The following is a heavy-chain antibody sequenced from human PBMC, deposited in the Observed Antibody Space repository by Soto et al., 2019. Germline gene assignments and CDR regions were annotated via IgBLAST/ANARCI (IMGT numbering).Heavy chain of an antibody. CDR2: IYYSGST. J-gene: IGHJ6*03. CDR1: GGSISSYY. CDR3: ARGYYDFWSGPLRNYYYYYMDV. D-gene: IGHD3-3*01. V-gene: IGHV4-59*01. Sequence: SEILSLTCTVSGGSISSYYWSWIRQPPGKGLEWIGYIYYSGSTNYNPSLKSRVTISVDTSKNQFSLKLSSVTAADTAVYYCARGYYDFWSGPLRNYYYYYMDVWGKGTTVTVSS.